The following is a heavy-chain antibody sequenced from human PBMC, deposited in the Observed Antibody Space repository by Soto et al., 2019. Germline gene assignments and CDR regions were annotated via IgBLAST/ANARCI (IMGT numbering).Heavy chain of an antibody. CDR2: IYYSGST. Sequence: SETLSLTCTVSGGSISSYYWSWIRQPPGKGLEWIGYIYYSGSTNYNPSLKSRVTISVDTSKNQFSLKLSSVTAADTAVYYCAGTFFFWCGGLPLHLQAFWARGTPVPVS. CDR3: AGTFFFWCGGLPLHLQAF. D-gene: IGHD3-10*01. V-gene: IGHV4-59*01. CDR1: GGSISSYY. J-gene: IGHJ6*02.